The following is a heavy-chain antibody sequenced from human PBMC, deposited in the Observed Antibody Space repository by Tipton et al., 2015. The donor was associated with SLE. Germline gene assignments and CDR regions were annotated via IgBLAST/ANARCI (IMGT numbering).Heavy chain of an antibody. J-gene: IGHJ3*02. CDR2: IYYSGST. D-gene: IGHD2-15*01. CDR3: ARLLNPEHAFDI. V-gene: IGHV4-31*03. CDR1: GGSISSGGYY. Sequence: TLSLTCTVSGGSISSGGYYWSWIRQHPGKGLEWIGYIYYSGSTYYNPSLKSRVTISVDTSKNQFSLKLSSVTAADTAVYYCARLLNPEHAFDIWGQGTMVTVSS.